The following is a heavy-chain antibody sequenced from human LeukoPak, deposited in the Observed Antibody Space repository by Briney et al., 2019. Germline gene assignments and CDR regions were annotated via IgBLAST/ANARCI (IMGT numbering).Heavy chain of an antibody. Sequence: GGSLRLSCAASGFTFSTYWMTWVRQAPGKGLEWVANIKQDGSEKYYVDSVEGRFTISRDNARNSLYLQMNSLRAEDTAVYYCARDRNTDFWSGYYTNYFDYWGQGTLVTVSS. CDR3: ARDRNTDFWSGYYTNYFDY. D-gene: IGHD3-3*01. V-gene: IGHV3-7*01. J-gene: IGHJ4*02. CDR2: IKQDGSEK. CDR1: GFTFSTYW.